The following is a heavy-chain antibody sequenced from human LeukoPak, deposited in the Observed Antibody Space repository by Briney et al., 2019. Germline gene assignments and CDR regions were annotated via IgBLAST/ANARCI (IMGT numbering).Heavy chain of an antibody. V-gene: IGHV3-21*01. CDR3: ARVPVWFGELLSSYYHGGMDV. CDR1: GFTFSTDR. D-gene: IGHD3-10*01. J-gene: IGHJ6*02. Sequence: PGGSLRLSCVASGFTFSTDRMNWVRQAPGKGLEWVSTIYSGSDYIYYADSVKGRFAISRDNAKNSLYLQMNSLRAEDTAVYYCARVPVWFGELLSSYYHGGMDVWGQGTTVTVSS. CDR2: IYSGSDYI.